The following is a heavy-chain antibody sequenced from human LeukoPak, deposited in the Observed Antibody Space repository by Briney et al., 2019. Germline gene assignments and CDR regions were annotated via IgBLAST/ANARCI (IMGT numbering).Heavy chain of an antibody. CDR2: ISGSGGST. D-gene: IGHD2-15*01. J-gene: IGHJ4*02. Sequence: GGSLRLSCAASGFTFSSYAMSWVRQAPGKGPEWVSAISGSGGSTYYADSVKGRFTISRDNSKNTLYLQMNSLRAEDTAVYYCAKPSDIVVVVAAVDYWGQGTLVTVSS. V-gene: IGHV3-23*01. CDR3: AKPSDIVVVVAAVDY. CDR1: GFTFSSYA.